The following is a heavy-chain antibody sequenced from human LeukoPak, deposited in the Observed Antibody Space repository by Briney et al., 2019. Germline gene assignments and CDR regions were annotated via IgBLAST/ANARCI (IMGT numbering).Heavy chain of an antibody. Sequence: GSLRLSCAASGFTFSSYSMNWVRQAPGKGLEWIGEIYHSGSTNYNPSLKSRVTISVDTSKNQVSLKLSSVTAADTAVFYCARMLVPDYFDNWGQGTLVTVSS. CDR2: IYHSGST. CDR1: GFTFSSYS. V-gene: IGHV4-4*02. J-gene: IGHJ4*02. D-gene: IGHD6-13*01. CDR3: ARMLVPDYFDN.